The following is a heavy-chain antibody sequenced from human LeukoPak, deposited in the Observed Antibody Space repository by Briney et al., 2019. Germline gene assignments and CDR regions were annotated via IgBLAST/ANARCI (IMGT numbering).Heavy chain of an antibody. J-gene: IGHJ4*02. CDR2: IKEDGSEK. CDR3: ARDAKDYYDSSGYY. V-gene: IGHV3-7*01. Sequence: PGGSLRLTCAASGFTFSRSRMSWVRQAPGKGLEWVANIKEDGSEKYYVDSVKGRITISRDNARNLLYLQMNSLRAEDTAVYFCARDAKDYYDSSGYYWGQGTLVTVSS. CDR1: GFTFSRSR. D-gene: IGHD3-22*01.